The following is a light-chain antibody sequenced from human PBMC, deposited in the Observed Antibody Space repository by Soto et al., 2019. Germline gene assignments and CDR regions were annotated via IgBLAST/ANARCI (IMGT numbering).Light chain of an antibody. CDR1: QGVNSNY. CDR2: GVS. Sequence: EIVLPQSPGTLSLSPGERATLSCRASQGVNSNYLAWYQQKPGQGPRLLMYGVSSTATGIPDTFSGSGSGTAFTLTISRLEPEDFAVYYCEQYYNSPRTFGQGTKVEIK. V-gene: IGKV3-20*01. CDR3: EQYYNSPRT. J-gene: IGKJ1*01.